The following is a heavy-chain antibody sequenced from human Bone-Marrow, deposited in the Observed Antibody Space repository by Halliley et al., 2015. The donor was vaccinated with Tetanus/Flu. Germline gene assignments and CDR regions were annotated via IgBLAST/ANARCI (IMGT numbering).Heavy chain of an antibody. CDR1: GGSVDTGKYY. J-gene: IGHJ3*01. CDR3: ATDLDV. V-gene: IGHV4-61*01. CDR2: IYYTGTT. Sequence: TLSLTCAVSGGSVDTGKYYWHWIRQSPGKGLEWIGHIYYTGTTNYNPSLRGRVTISLDTSRNEFSLRLSSVTAADTAIYYCATDLDVWGQGKMVTVS.